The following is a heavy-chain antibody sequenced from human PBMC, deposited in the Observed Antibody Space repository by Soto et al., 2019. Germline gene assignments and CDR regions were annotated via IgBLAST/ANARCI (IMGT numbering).Heavy chain of an antibody. J-gene: IGHJ4*02. D-gene: IGHD6-13*01. CDR3: ARDLAAAPIYYFDY. CDR2: ISSISSYI. V-gene: IGHV3-21*01. CDR1: GFTLSSYS. Sequence: GGSLRLSCAASGFTLSSYSMNWVRQAPGKGLEWVLSISSISSYIFYADSVKGRFTISRDNAKNSLYLQMNSLRAEDTAVYYCARDLAAAPIYYFDYWGQGTLVTVSS.